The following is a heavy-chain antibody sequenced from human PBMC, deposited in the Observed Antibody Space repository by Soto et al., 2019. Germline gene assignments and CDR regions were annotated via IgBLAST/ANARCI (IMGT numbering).Heavy chain of an antibody. J-gene: IGHJ4*02. D-gene: IGHD2-2*01. CDR1: GFXFXXXA. Sequence: EVQLLESGGGLVXPGGSLXLSCAASGFXFXXXAMSXXXQAPGKGLEWVSAISGSGGSTYYADSVKGRFTISRDNSKNTLYLQMNSLRAEDTAVYYCARGYCSSTSCSYFDYWGQGTLVTVSS. V-gene: IGHV3-23*01. CDR2: ISGSGGST. CDR3: ARGYCSSTSCSYFDY.